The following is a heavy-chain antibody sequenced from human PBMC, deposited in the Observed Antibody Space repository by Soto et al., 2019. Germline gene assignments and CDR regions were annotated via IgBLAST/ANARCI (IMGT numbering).Heavy chain of an antibody. CDR3: ARVFSSSWYFVPKSPSGMDV. D-gene: IGHD6-13*01. J-gene: IGHJ6*02. CDR2: IYYSGST. Sequence: SETLSLTCTVSGGSISSGDYYWSWIRQPPGKGLEWIGYIYYSGSTYYNPSLKSRVTISVDTSKNQFSLKLSPVTAADTAVYYCARVFSSSWYFVPKSPSGMDVWGQGTKVTVYS. V-gene: IGHV4-30-4*01. CDR1: GGSISSGDYY.